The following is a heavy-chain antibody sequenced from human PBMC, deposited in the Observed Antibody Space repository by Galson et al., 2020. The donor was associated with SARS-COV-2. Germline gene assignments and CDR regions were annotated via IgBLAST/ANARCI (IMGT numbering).Heavy chain of an antibody. CDR2: IKQDGSET. Sequence: GESLKISCAASGFTLSSYWMSWVRQAPGKGLAWVANIKQDGSETHYVDSVEGRFTISRDNAKNSLYLQMNTLRADDTAVYYCARGQWLIGIYWGRGTLVTVSS. V-gene: IGHV3-7*03. CDR1: GFTLSSYW. CDR3: ARGQWLIGIY. J-gene: IGHJ4*02. D-gene: IGHD6-19*01.